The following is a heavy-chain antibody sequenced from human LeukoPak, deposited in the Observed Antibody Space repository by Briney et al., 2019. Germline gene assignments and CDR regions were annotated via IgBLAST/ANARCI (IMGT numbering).Heavy chain of an antibody. CDR3: AREYYYDSSGTFDY. CDR1: GFTFSSYE. CDR2: ISSSGSTI. J-gene: IGHJ4*02. D-gene: IGHD3-22*01. Sequence: GGSLRLSCAASGFTFSSYEMNWVRQAPGEGLEWVSYISSSGSTIYYADSAKGRFTISRDNAKNSLYLQMNSLRAEDTAVYYCAREYYYDSSGTFDYWGQGTLVTVSP. V-gene: IGHV3-48*03.